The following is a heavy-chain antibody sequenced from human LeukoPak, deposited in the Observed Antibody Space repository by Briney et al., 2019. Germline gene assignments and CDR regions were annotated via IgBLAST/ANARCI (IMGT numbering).Heavy chain of an antibody. D-gene: IGHD3-3*01. CDR1: GYTFTGYY. J-gene: IGHJ6*02. V-gene: IGHV1-2*02. CDR3: ARDYSYCDFLSGYYTGVDYYYGMDV. CDR2: INPNSGGT. Sequence: GASVKVSCKASGYTFTGYYMHWVRQAPGQGLEWMGWINPNSGGTNYAQKFQGRVTMTRDTSISTAYMELSWLRSDDTAVYYCARDYSYCDFLSGYYTGVDYYYGMDVWGQGTTVTVSS.